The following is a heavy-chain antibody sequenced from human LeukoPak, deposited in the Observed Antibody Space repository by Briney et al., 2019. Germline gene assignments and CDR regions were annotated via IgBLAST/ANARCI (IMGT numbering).Heavy chain of an antibody. V-gene: IGHV1-46*01. CDR2: INPGGGGT. D-gene: IGHD4-11*01. CDR1: GYTFTSHY. J-gene: IGHJ4*02. CDR3: ARAPNRNYDY. Sequence: RASVTVSCKASGYTFTSHYMHWVRQAPGQGLEWMGIINPGGGGTSYAQKFQGRVTMTRDTSTSTVYMELSSLRSEDTAVYYCARAPNRNYDYWGQGTLVTVSS.